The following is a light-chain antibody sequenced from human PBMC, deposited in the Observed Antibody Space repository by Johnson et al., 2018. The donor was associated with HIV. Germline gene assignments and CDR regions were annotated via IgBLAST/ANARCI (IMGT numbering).Light chain of an antibody. J-gene: IGLJ1*01. CDR1: SSNIGNNY. CDR3: GTWDSSLTAV. V-gene: IGLV1-51*02. CDR2: ENN. Sequence: QSVLTQPPSVSAAPGQKVTISCSGSSSNIGNNYVSWYQQLPGTAPKLLIYENNKRPSGIPDRFSGSKSGTSATLGITGLQTVDEADYYCGTWDSSLTAVFGTGTKVTVL.